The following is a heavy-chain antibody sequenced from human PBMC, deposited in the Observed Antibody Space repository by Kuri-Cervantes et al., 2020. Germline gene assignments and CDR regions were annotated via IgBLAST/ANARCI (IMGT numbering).Heavy chain of an antibody. Sequence: GGSLRLSCAASGFTLDDYATHWVRQAPGKGLEWVSGISWNSGSIGYADSVKGRFTISRDNAKNSLYLQMNSLRDEDTAVYYCARGRMIVPRQGYYFDYWGQGTLVTVSS. CDR1: GFTLDDYA. CDR2: ISWNSGSI. D-gene: IGHD3-22*01. V-gene: IGHV3-9*01. J-gene: IGHJ4*02. CDR3: ARGRMIVPRQGYYFDY.